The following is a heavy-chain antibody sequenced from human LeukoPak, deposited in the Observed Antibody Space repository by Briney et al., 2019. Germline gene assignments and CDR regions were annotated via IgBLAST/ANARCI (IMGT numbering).Heavy chain of an antibody. J-gene: IGHJ4*02. CDR1: GYTLTELS. CDR3: ATFHYYDIPPYYFDY. D-gene: IGHD3-22*01. CDR2: FDPEDGET. V-gene: IGHV1-24*01. Sequence: ASVKVSCKVSGYTLTELSMHWVRQAPGKGLEWMGGFDPEDGETIYAQKFQGRVTMTEDTSTDTAYMELSSLRSEDTAVYYCATFHYYDIPPYYFDYWGQGTLVTVSS.